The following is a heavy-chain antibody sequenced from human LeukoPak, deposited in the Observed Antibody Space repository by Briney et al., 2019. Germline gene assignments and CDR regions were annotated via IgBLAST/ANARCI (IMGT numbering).Heavy chain of an antibody. CDR1: GGSISIYY. D-gene: IGHD1-26*01. V-gene: IGHV4-4*07. CDR2: IYTSGNT. Sequence: SETLSLTCTVSGGSISIYYWNWIRQPAGKGLEWIGRIYTSGNTNYNPSLKSRVTISVDTSNNHLSLNLSSVTAADTAVYYCARDGGGTGRPFDYWGQGTLVTVSS. CDR3: ARDGGGTGRPFDY. J-gene: IGHJ4*02.